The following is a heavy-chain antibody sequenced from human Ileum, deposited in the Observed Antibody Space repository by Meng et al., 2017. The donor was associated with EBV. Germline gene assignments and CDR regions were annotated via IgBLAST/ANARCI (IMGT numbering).Heavy chain of an antibody. J-gene: IGHJ5*02. CDR2: TYRRSRWYY. V-gene: IGHV6-1*01. CDR1: GDSVSSDKTA. Sequence: QVQLQESGPGLVQPSHSLSLSCVISGDSVSSDKTAWNWIRQSPSRGLEWLGRTYRRSRWYYDYALSVKSRINISPDTSKNQVSLQLNSVTDEDTGIYYCATSRIAKFDRWGQGTLVTVSS. CDR3: ATSRIAKFDR.